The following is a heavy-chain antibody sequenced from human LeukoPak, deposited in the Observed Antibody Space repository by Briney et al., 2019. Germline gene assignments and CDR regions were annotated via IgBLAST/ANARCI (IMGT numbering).Heavy chain of an antibody. J-gene: IGHJ4*02. D-gene: IGHD3-10*01. CDR2: IYHSGST. V-gene: IGHV4-38-2*01. Sequence: SETLSLTCAVSGYSISSGYYWGWIRQPPGKGLEWIGSIYHSGSTYYNPSLKSRVTISVDTSKNQFSLKLSSATAADTAVYYCARRSSGSGGDYWGQGTLVTVSS. CDR3: ARRSSGSGGDY. CDR1: GYSISSGYY.